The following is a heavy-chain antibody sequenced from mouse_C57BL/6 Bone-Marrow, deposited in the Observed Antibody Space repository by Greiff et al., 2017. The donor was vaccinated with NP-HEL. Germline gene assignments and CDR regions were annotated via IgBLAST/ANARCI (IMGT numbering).Heavy chain of an antibody. J-gene: IGHJ1*03. CDR2: IDPNSGGT. D-gene: IGHD1-1*01. V-gene: IGHV1-72*01. CDR3: ARYYYGSRGWYFDV. Sequence: QVQLQQPGADLVKPGASVKLSCKASGYTFTSYWMHWVQQSPGRGLAWIGRIDPNSGGTKFNEKFKTKATLTVDKPSSTAYMQRSSLTSEDSAVYYCARYYYGSRGWYFDVWGTGTTVTVSS. CDR1: GYTFTSYW.